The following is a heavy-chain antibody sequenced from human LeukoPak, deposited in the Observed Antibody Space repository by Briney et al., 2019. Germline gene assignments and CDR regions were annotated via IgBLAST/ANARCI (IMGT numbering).Heavy chain of an antibody. D-gene: IGHD6-19*01. J-gene: IGHJ4*02. V-gene: IGHV3-66*01. CDR1: GFTVSSNY. CDR3: ARERAYSSGWYYFDY. CDR2: IYSGGST. Sequence: GGSLRLSCAASGFTVSSNYMSWVRQAPGKGLEWVSVIYSGGSTYYADSVKGRFTISRDNSKNTLYLQMNSLRAEDTAVYYCARERAYSSGWYYFDYWGQGTLVTVSS.